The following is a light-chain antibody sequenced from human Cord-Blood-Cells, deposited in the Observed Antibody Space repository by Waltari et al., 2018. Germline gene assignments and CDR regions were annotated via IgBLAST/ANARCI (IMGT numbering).Light chain of an antibody. CDR2: DNN. CDR1: RPTIGNNY. V-gene: IGLV1-51*01. J-gene: IGLJ2*01. CDR3: GTWDSSLSAGV. Sequence: QSVLTQPPSVSAAPGQKVTISCSGSRPTIGNNYVSWYQQLPGTAPKLLIYDNNKRPSGIPDRFSGSKSGTSATLGITGLQTGDEADYYCGTWDSSLSAGVFGGGTKLTVL.